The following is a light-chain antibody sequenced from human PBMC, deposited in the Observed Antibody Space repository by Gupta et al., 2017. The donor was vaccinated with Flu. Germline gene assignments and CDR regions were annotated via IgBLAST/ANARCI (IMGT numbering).Light chain of an antibody. Sequence: EIVLTQSPGTLSLSPGERATLSCRASQTISYNSLAWYQQTPGQAPRLLIYGVSSRATGIPDRFSGSGSETEFTLTISRLEPEDFAVYYCQREGSSVNTFGQGTKLEIK. CDR1: QTISYNS. CDR3: QREGSSVNT. J-gene: IGKJ2*01. CDR2: GVS. V-gene: IGKV3-20*01.